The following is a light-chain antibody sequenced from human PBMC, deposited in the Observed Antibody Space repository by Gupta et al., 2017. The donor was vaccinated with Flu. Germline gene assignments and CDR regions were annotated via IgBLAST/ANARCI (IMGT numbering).Light chain of an antibody. V-gene: IGKV3-11*01. CDR3: HQRSSWTPLT. CDR2: DAS. Sequence: EIVLTQYTATLSWSPGERATLSCRASQSVSGYLAWYQQKAGQAPRLRIYDASTRAPGVPARFSGSGYGTEINLTISSLEPEDFAVYFCHQRSSWTPLTFGGGTKVEI. J-gene: IGKJ4*01. CDR1: QSVSGY.